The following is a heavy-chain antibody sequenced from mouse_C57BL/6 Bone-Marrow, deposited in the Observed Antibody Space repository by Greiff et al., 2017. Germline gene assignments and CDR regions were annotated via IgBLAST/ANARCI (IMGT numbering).Heavy chain of an antibody. V-gene: IGHV1-55*01. Sequence: VQLQQPGAELVKPGALVKMSCKASGYTFTSYWITWVKQRPGQGLEWIGDIYPGSGSTNYNEKFKSKATLTVDTSSSTAYMQLSSLTSEDSAVYYCAATVVATSDDWGQGTTLTVSS. CDR1: GYTFTSYW. CDR2: IYPGSGST. CDR3: AATVVATSDD. D-gene: IGHD1-1*01. J-gene: IGHJ2*01.